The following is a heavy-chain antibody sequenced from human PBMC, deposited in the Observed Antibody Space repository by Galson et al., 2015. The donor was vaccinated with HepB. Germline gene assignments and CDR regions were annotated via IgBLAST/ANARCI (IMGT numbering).Heavy chain of an antibody. CDR3: ARETRRDGYTIDAFDI. V-gene: IGHV1-69*06. Sequence: SVKVSCKASGGTFSSYAISWVRQAPGQGLEWMGGIIPIFGTANYAQKFQGRVTITADKSTSTAYMELSSLRSEDTAVYYCARETRRDGYTIDAFDIWGQGTMVTVSS. J-gene: IGHJ3*02. CDR1: GGTFSSYA. D-gene: IGHD5-24*01. CDR2: IIPIFGTA.